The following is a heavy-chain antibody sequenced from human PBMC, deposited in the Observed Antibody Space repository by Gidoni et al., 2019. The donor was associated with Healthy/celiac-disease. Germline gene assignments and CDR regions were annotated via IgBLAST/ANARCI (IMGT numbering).Heavy chain of an antibody. CDR2: INSDGSST. D-gene: IGHD3-22*01. CDR3: AREGDSSGPTYAFDI. Sequence: EVQLVESGGGLVQPGGSLRLSCAASGFTFSSYWLHWVRQAPGKGLVWVSRINSDGSSTSYADSVKGRFTISRDNAKNTLYLQMNSLRAEDTAVYYCAREGDSSGPTYAFDIWGQGTMVTVSS. J-gene: IGHJ3*02. V-gene: IGHV3-74*01. CDR1: GFTFSSYW.